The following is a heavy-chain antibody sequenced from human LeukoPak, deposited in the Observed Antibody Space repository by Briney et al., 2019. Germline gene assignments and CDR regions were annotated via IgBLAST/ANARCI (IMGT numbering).Heavy chain of an antibody. CDR2: ISWNSGSI. J-gene: IGHJ4*02. CDR3: AKAYSSSGGSFDY. D-gene: IGHD2-2*01. V-gene: IGHV3-9*01. Sequence: GGSLRLSCVASGFTFDDYAIHWVRQAPGKGLQWVSGISWNSGSIGYADSVEGRFTISRDNAKNSLYLQMNSLRAEDTAFYYCAKAYSSSGGSFDYWGQGTLVTVSS. CDR1: GFTFDDYA.